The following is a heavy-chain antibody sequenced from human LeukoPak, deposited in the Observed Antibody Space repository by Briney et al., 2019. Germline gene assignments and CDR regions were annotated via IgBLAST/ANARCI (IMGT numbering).Heavy chain of an antibody. V-gene: IGHV4-59*08. Sequence: SETLSLTCTVSGGSISSYYWSWIRQPPGKGLEWIGCIYHSGSTNYNPSLKSRVTISVDTSKNQFSLKLSSVTAADTAVYYGARLGGGMDVWGQGTTVTVSS. CDR1: GGSISSYY. J-gene: IGHJ6*02. D-gene: IGHD3-16*01. CDR3: ARLGGGMDV. CDR2: IYHSGST.